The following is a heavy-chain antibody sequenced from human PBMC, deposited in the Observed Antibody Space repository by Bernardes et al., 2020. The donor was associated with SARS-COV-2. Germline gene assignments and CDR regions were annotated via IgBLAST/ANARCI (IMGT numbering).Heavy chain of an antibody. CDR1: GGSISSSSYN. V-gene: IGHV4-39*01. Sequence: SETMSLTCTVSGGSISSSSYNWGWIRKPPGKGLEWIGSIYYSGSTYYNPSLKRRVTISVDTSKNQFSLKLSSVTAADTAVYYCAGHPYGMDVWGQGTTVTVSS. CDR3: AGHPYGMDV. CDR2: IYYSGST. J-gene: IGHJ6*02.